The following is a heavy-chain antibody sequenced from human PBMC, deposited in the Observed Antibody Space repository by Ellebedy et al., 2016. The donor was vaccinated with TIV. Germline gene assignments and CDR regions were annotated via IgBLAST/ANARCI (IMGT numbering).Heavy chain of an antibody. CDR2: ISYDGSNK. J-gene: IGHJ4*02. V-gene: IGHV3-30-3*01. CDR3: ARGSSSGHFDY. D-gene: IGHD3-10*01. CDR1: GFTFSSYA. Sequence: GESLKISXAASGFTFSSYAMHWVRQAPGKGLEWVAVISYDGSNKYYADSVKGRFTISRDNSKNTLYLQMNSLRAEDTAVYYCARGSSSGHFDYWGQGTLVTVSS.